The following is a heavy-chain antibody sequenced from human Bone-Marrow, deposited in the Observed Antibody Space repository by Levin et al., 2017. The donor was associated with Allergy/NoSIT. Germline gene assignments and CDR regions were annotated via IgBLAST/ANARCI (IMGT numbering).Heavy chain of an antibody. V-gene: IGHV1-18*01. CDR3: AREIVVVANHYYYYYGMDV. J-gene: IGHJ6*02. D-gene: IGHD2-15*01. CDR1: GYTFTSYG. Sequence: ASVKVSCKASGYTFTSYGISWVRQAPGQGLEWMGWISAYNGNTNYAQKLQGRVTMTTDTSTSTAYMELRSLRSDDTAVYYCAREIVVVANHYYYYYGMDVWGQGTTVTVSS. CDR2: ISAYNGNT.